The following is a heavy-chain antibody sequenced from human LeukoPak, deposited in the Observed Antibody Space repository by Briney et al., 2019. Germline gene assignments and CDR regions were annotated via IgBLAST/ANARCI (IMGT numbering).Heavy chain of an antibody. CDR3: ARWVVDAAMVDD. Sequence: PSETLSLTCGVSGFSISSGYYWGWIRQPPGKRLEWIGNIYRSGYTYYNPSLKSRVTISVDTSTNHFSLKLWSVTAADTAVYYCARWVVDAAMVDDWGQGTLVTVSS. J-gene: IGHJ4*02. CDR2: IYRSGYT. D-gene: IGHD5-18*01. CDR1: GFSISSGYY. V-gene: IGHV4-38-2*01.